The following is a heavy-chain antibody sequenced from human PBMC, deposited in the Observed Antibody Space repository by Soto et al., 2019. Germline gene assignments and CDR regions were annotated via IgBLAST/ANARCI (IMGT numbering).Heavy chain of an antibody. Sequence: SSETLSLTCAVYGGSFSGYYWSWIRQPPGKGLEWIGEINHSGSTNYNPSLKSRVTISVDTSKDQFSLKLSSVTAADTAVYYCARTSGIAVAGTRNWFDPWGQGTLVTVSS. D-gene: IGHD6-19*01. CDR2: INHSGST. CDR3: ARTSGIAVAGTRNWFDP. J-gene: IGHJ5*02. V-gene: IGHV4-34*01. CDR1: GGSFSGYY.